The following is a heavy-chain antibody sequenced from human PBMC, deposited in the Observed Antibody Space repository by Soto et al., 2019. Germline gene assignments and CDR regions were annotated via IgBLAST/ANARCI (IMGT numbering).Heavy chain of an antibody. CDR2: IIPLLDIT. V-gene: IGHV1-69*08. CDR1: GGAFTNDI. Sequence: QVQLVQSGAEVKKPGSSVKVSCKASGGAFTNDIITWVRQAPGQGLEWMGRIIPLLDITNYAQKFQGRVTITADKSTSTAYMELNSLISEDTAVYYCARDPGYSYGYNWGQGTLVTVSS. J-gene: IGHJ4*02. D-gene: IGHD5-18*01. CDR3: ARDPGYSYGYN.